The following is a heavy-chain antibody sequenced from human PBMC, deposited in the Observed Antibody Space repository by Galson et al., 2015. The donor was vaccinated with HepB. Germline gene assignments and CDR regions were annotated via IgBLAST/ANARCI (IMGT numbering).Heavy chain of an antibody. CDR1: GFTFGSYA. J-gene: IGHJ4*02. Sequence: SLRLSCAASGFTFGSYAMTWVRQAPGKGLEWVANINQDGSDTNYVDSMKGRFTISRDNAKNSLYLQINSLRVEDTALYYCARGGDGECNYWGQGTLVTVSS. CDR3: ARGGDGECNY. D-gene: IGHD2-21*01. V-gene: IGHV3-7*03. CDR2: INQDGSDT.